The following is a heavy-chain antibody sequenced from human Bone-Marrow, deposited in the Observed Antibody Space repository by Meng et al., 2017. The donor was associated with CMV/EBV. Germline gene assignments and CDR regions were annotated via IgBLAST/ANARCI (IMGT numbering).Heavy chain of an antibody. CDR2: IYYSGGT. CDR3: AREYRGRGVRYFDY. J-gene: IGHJ4*02. CDR1: GGSTSSYY. V-gene: IGHV4-59*01. D-gene: IGHD3-16*01. Sequence: SETLSLTCTVSGGSTSSYYWSWIRQPPGKGLEWIGFIYYSGGTNYNPSLKSRVTISVDTSKNQFSLKLSSVTAADTAVYYCAREYRGRGVRYFDYWGQGTLVTVSS.